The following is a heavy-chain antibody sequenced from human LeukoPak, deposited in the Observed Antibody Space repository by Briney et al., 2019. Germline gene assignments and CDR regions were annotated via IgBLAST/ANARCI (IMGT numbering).Heavy chain of an antibody. CDR2: ISSSSSYI. CDR3: AREGEQQLVYGMDV. D-gene: IGHD6-13*01. CDR1: GFTFSSYA. J-gene: IGHJ6*02. Sequence: GGSLRLSFAASGFTFSSYAMSWVRPAPGKGLEWVSSISSSSSYIYYADSVKGRFTISRDNAKNSLYLQMNSLRAEDTAVYYCAREGEQQLVYGMDVWGQGTTVTVSS. V-gene: IGHV3-21*01.